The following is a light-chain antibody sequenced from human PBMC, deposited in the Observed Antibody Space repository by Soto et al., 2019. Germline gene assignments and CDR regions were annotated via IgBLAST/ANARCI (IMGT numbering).Light chain of an antibody. J-gene: IGKJ1*01. CDR3: QQYDNSLWT. V-gene: IGKV3-20*01. Sequence: VLSQSPGRLSLSPGERATLSCRASQSVPSTYFAWYQQKSGQPPRLLISGTSNRATGIPDRFSGSGSGRDFTLTISRLEPEDFAVYYCQQYDNSLWTFGQGTKVDIK. CDR2: GTS. CDR1: QSVPSTY.